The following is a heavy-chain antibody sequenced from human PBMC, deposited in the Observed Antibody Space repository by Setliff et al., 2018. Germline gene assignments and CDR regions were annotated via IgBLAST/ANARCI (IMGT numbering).Heavy chain of an antibody. CDR1: GFSFTDYL. Sequence: ASVKVSCKASGFSFTDYLMNWMRQAPEQGLEWMGRINLNTGNIFYAQEFQGRVTLTRDTSTSTAYMELRSLRSDDTAVYYCARDRKEVVISPSQAAFDIWGQGTMVTVSS. J-gene: IGHJ3*02. D-gene: IGHD3-22*01. CDR2: INLNTGNI. CDR3: ARDRKEVVISPSQAAFDI. V-gene: IGHV1-2*02.